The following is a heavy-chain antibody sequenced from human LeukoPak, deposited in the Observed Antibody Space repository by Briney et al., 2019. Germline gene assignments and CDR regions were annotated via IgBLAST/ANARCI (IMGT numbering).Heavy chain of an antibody. J-gene: IGHJ3*01. D-gene: IGHD2-21*01. V-gene: IGHV3-53*04. CDR1: GFSASRNY. CDR3: AREVIAKRRAFDF. Sequence: GGSLRVSCAVSGFSASRNYMSWVRQAPGKGLEWVSVIYSDDRTYYADSVKGRFTISRHTSKKTLYLQMNSLRAEDTAVYYCAREVIAKRRAFDFWGQGTVVTVSS. CDR2: IYSDDRT.